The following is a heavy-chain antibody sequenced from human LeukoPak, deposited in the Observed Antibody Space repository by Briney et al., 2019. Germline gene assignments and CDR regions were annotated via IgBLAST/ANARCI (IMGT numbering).Heavy chain of an antibody. CDR3: ARGRKYTSGYRVTELGSGYSDY. Sequence: SETLSLTCSVSGMSISSYYWTWIRQPAGKGLEWIGRIFTSGSTSYNPSLTSRVSMSVDTSKNQFSLKLSSVTAADTAVYYCARGRKYTSGYRVTELGSGYSDYWGRGTLVTVSS. V-gene: IGHV4-4*07. D-gene: IGHD5-18*01. J-gene: IGHJ4*02. CDR2: IFTSGST. CDR1: GMSISSYY.